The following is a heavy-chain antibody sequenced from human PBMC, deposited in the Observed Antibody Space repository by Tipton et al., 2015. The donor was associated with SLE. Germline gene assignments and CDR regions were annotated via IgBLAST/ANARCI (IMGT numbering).Heavy chain of an antibody. CDR1: GGSISSYY. Sequence: LRLSCTVSGGSISSYYWSWIRQPPGKGLEWIGYIYTSGSTNYNPSLKSRVTISVDTSKNQFSLKLSSVTAADTAVYYCARHSSSLRGFQHWGQGTLVTVSS. V-gene: IGHV4-4*09. CDR2: IYTSGST. D-gene: IGHD6-13*01. CDR3: ARHSSSLRGFQH. J-gene: IGHJ1*01.